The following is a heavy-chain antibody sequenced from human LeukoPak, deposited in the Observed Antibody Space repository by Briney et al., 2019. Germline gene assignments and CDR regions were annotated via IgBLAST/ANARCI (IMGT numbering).Heavy chain of an antibody. J-gene: IGHJ6*02. Sequence: ASVKVSCMASGYSFTGYFTQWVRQAPGQGLEWMGWINPNSGDTNYAQKFQGRVTMTRDTSISTAYMELSRLRSDDAAVYYCARRFYYAMDVWGQGTTVTVSS. V-gene: IGHV1-2*02. D-gene: IGHD3-16*01. CDR1: GYSFTGYF. CDR3: ARRFYYAMDV. CDR2: INPNSGDT.